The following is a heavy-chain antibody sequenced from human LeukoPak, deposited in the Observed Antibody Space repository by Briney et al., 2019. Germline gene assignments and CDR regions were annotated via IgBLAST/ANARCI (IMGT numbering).Heavy chain of an antibody. CDR2: IYSGGST. D-gene: IGHD2-2*01. CDR1: GLTVNSKY. J-gene: IGHJ3*02. Sequence: PGGSLRLSCAASGLTVNSKYMSWVRQAPGKGLEWVSIIYSGGSTNYADSVKGRFTISRDNSKNTVYLQMNSLRAEDTAVYCCARHSEGPVNDAFDIWGQGTKVTVSS. V-gene: IGHV3-53*01. CDR3: ARHSEGPVNDAFDI.